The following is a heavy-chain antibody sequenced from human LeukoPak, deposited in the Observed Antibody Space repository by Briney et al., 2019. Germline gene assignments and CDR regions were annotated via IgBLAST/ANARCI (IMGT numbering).Heavy chain of an antibody. CDR1: VGTFSSYA. CDR3: ARGSSTSLEANWFDP. D-gene: IGHD2-2*01. CDR2: IISIFGTA. Sequence: ASVKVSYKASVGTFSSYAISSVRQAPGQRVEWMGGIISIFGTANYAQKFQGRVTITTDESTSTAYMELSSLRTEDTAVYYCARGSSTSLEANWFDPWGQGTLVTVSS. J-gene: IGHJ5*02. V-gene: IGHV1-69*05.